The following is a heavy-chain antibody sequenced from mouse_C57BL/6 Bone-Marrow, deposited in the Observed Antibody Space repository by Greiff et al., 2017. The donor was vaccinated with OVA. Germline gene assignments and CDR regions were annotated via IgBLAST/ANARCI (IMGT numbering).Heavy chain of an antibody. Sequence: EVKLVESGGGLVQPGGSLKLSCAASGFTFSDYYMYWVRQTPEKRLEWVAYISNGGGSTYYPDTVKGRFTISRDNAKNTLYLQMSRLKSEDTAMYCCARRWNYYAMDYWGQGTSVTVSS. CDR2: ISNGGGST. D-gene: IGHD2-3*01. V-gene: IGHV5-12*01. J-gene: IGHJ4*01. CDR3: ARRWNYYAMDY. CDR1: GFTFSDYY.